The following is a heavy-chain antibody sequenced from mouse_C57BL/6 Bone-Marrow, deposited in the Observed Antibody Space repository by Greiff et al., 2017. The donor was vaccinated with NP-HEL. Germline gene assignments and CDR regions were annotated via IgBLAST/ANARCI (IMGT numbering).Heavy chain of an antibody. Sequence: VQVVESGAELVKPGASVKISCKASGYEFSNYWMNWVKQRPGKGLEWIGQIYPGDGDTNYNGKFKDKATLTADKSSSTAYMPLSRLTSEDSAVYFCARGAYWGQGTLVTVSA. CDR2: IYPGDGDT. V-gene: IGHV1-80*01. CDR1: GYEFSNYW. J-gene: IGHJ3*01. CDR3: ARGAY.